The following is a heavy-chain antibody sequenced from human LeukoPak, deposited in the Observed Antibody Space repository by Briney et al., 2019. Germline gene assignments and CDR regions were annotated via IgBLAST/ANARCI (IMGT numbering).Heavy chain of an antibody. CDR2: IYYGGST. J-gene: IGHJ3*02. V-gene: IGHV4-59*08. D-gene: IGHD6-19*01. CDR3: ARHRKYSSGWYTGSFDI. Sequence: SETLSLTCTVSGASVTNYYWSWIRQPPGKGLEWIGYIYYGGSTNYNPSLKSRVTISVDTSKNQFSLKLSSVTAADTAVYYCARHRKYSSGWYTGSFDIWGQGTMVTVSS. CDR1: GASVTNYY.